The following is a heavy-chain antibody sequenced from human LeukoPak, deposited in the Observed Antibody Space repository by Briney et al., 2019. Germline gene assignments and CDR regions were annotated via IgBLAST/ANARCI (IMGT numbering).Heavy chain of an antibody. CDR2: ISYDGSNK. V-gene: IGHV3-30*04. D-gene: IGHD3-9*01. CDR1: GFTFSSYA. CDR3: AKGRSYFDWLLPVDY. Sequence: GRSLRLSCAASGFTFSSYAMHWVRQAPGKGLEWVAVISYDGSNKYYADSVKGRFTISRDNSKNTLYLQMNSLRAEDTAVYYCAKGRSYFDWLLPVDYWGQGTLVTVSS. J-gene: IGHJ4*02.